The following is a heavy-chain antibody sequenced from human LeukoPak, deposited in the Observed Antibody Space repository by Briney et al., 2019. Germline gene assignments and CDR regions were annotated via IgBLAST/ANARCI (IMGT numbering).Heavy chain of an antibody. J-gene: IGHJ2*01. Sequence: SETLSLTCTVSGGSISSYYWSWIRQPPGKGLEWVGYIYTSGGTNYNPSLKSRVTISVEEAKNQLSLKLSSVTAANTDVYYCARLGGHYDILTGYYETKWYFDLWGRGALVTVSS. CDR1: GGSISSYY. V-gene: IGHV4-4*09. CDR3: ARLGGHYDILTGYYETKWYFDL. CDR2: IYTSGGT. D-gene: IGHD3-9*01.